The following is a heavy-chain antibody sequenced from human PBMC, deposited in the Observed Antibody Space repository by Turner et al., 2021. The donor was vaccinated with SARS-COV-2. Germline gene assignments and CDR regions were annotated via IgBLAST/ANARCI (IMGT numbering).Heavy chain of an antibody. CDR1: GYTFTSFY. V-gene: IGHV1-46*01. D-gene: IGHD2-8*02. CDR3: ASSLPAPGGVPGRLNY. CDR2: INPSGGST. Sequence: QVQLVQSGAEVEKPGASVTVSCKASGYTFTSFYMHGVRQAPGQGLEWMGIINPSGGSTNYAQKFQGRVTMTRDTSTSTVYMELSSLRSEDTAVYYCASSLPAPGGVPGRLNYWGQGALVTVSS. J-gene: IGHJ4*02.